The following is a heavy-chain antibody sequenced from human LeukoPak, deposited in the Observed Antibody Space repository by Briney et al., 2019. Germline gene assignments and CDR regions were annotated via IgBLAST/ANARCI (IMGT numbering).Heavy chain of an antibody. J-gene: IGHJ4*02. CDR3: ARDEQLWSSAPFDY. D-gene: IGHD5-18*01. Sequence: GASVKVSCKASGYTFTGYYMHWVRQAPGQGLEWMGWINPNSGGTNYAQKFQGRVTMTRDTSISTAYMELSRLRSDDTAVYYCARDEQLWSSAPFDYWGQGTLVTVSS. CDR1: GYTFTGYY. CDR2: INPNSGGT. V-gene: IGHV1-2*02.